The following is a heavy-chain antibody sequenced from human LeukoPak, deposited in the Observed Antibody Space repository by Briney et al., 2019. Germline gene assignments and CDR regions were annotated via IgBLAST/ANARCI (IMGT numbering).Heavy chain of an antibody. V-gene: IGHV3-74*01. CDR1: GFTFSSYW. J-gene: IGHJ6*02. CDR2: INSDGSST. CDR3: ARATVAHYYYYGMDV. D-gene: IGHD1-26*01. Sequence: GGSLRLSCAASGFTFSSYWMHWVRQAPGKGLVWVSHINSDGSSTIYADSVKGRFTISRDNAKNTLYLQMNSLRAEDTAVYYCARATVAHYYYYGMDVWGQGTTVTVSS.